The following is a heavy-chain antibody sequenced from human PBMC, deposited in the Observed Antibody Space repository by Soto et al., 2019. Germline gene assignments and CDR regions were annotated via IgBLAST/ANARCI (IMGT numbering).Heavy chain of an antibody. CDR1: GYTFTSYH. J-gene: IGHJ2*01. CDR3: ARVPPAVGSTANWYLEL. V-gene: IGHV1-18*01. CDR2: VSTYNGNT. D-gene: IGHD1-26*01. Sequence: ASVKVSCKAFGYTFTSYHFSWVRQAPGQGLEWMGWVSTYNGNTNYAEKFQGRVTMTTDTSTRTAYMELRTLRSDDTAVYYCARVPPAVGSTANWYLELWGRGTLVTVSS.